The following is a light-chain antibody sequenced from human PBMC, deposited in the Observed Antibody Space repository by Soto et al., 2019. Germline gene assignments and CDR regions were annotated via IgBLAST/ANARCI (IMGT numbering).Light chain of an antibody. J-gene: IGKJ2*01. Sequence: DIPMTQSPSTLSASVGDRVTITCRASQSISSWLAWYQQKPGKDPKLLIYKASSLGSGGPSRFSGSGSGTEFTLTISSLQPDDFATYYCQQYNSYVYTFGQGTKLEIK. CDR3: QQYNSYVYT. V-gene: IGKV1-5*03. CDR1: QSISSW. CDR2: KAS.